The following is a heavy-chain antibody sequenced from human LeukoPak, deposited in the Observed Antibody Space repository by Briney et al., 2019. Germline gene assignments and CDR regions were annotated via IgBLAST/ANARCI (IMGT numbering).Heavy chain of an antibody. V-gene: IGHV4-30-4*01. CDR3: ARVPGSTPTFIDY. J-gene: IGHJ4*02. CDR2: IYYGGST. D-gene: IGHD2/OR15-2a*01. CDR1: GGSISSGDYY. Sequence: TSETLSLTCTVSGGSISSGDYYWSWIRQPPGKGLEWIGYIYYGGSTYYNPSLKSRVTISVDTSKNQFSLKLSSVTAADTAVYYCARVPGSTPTFIDYWGQGTLVTVSS.